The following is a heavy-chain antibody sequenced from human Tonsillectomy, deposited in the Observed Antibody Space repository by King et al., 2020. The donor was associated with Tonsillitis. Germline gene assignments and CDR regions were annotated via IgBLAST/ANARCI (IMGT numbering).Heavy chain of an antibody. CDR3: ARQDSYYYDSSAYYGFDM. CDR2: IDPSDSYT. D-gene: IGHD3-22*01. J-gene: IGHJ3*02. V-gene: IGHV5-10-1*03. CDR1: GYSFTSYW. Sequence: VQLVESRAEVKKPGESLRISCKGSGYSFTSYWISWVRQVPGKGLEWMGRIDPSDSYTKYSPSFQGHVTISADKSISTAYLQWSSLKASDTAMYYCARQDSYYYDSSAYYGFDMWGQGTMVTVSS.